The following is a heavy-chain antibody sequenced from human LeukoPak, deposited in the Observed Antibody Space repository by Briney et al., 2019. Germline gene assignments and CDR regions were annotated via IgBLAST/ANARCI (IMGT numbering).Heavy chain of an antibody. Sequence: GGSLRLSCAASGFTFISYVISWVRQAPGKGLEWVSGISVSSGSTYYADSVKGRFAISRDNSMNTLYLQMNSLRAEDTAVYYCAKASESTWAFDYCGQGTLVTVSS. V-gene: IGHV3-23*01. CDR1: GFTFISYV. D-gene: IGHD3-10*01. J-gene: IGHJ4*02. CDR3: AKASESTWAFDY. CDR2: ISVSSGST.